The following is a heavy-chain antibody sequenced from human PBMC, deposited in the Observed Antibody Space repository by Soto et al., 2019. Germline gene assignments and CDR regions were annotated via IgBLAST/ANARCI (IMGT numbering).Heavy chain of an antibody. CDR3: ARGYLKSRGVIAKGYYYYYVTDV. J-gene: IGHJ6*02. Sequence: PSETLSLTCTVSGGSISSYYWSWIRQPPGKGLEWIGYIYYSGSTNYNPSLKSRVTISVDTSKNQFSLKLSSVTAADTAVYYCARGYLKSRGVIAKGYYYYYVTDVWGQGTTVTVSS. CDR2: IYYSGST. CDR1: GGSISSYY. V-gene: IGHV4-59*01. D-gene: IGHD3-16*02.